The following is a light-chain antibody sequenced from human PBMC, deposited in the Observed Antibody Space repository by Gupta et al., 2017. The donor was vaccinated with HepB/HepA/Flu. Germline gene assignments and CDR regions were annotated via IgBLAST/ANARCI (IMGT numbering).Light chain of an antibody. CDR1: ISDV. CDR2: AVS. CDR3: SSFTSTSSLAV. J-gene: IGLJ2*01. V-gene: IGLV2-14*01. Sequence: QSALTPPATVSGSTGQSITSSCTGTISDVSWYQQNPGNAPKLMIHAVSNRPARVSYRFSGSKSGDTASLTISGLQAEDEADYYCSSFTSTSSLAVFGGGTKVTVL.